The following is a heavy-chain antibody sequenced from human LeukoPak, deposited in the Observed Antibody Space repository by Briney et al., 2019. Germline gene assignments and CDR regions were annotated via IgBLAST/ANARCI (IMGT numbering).Heavy chain of an antibody. CDR2: IYYSGST. CDR1: GGSISSNDYY. Sequence: SETLSLTCTVSGGSISSNDYYWGWIRQPPGKGLEWIGSIYYSGSTYYNPSLKSRVTISVDTSKNQFSLKLSSVTAADTAVYYCARVSRIVGASHFDYWGQGTLVTVSS. D-gene: IGHD1-26*01. J-gene: IGHJ4*02. CDR3: ARVSRIVGASHFDY. V-gene: IGHV4-39*07.